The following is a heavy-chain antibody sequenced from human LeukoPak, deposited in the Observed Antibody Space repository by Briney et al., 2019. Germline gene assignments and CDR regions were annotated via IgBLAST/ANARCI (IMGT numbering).Heavy chain of an antibody. CDR2: IYTSGST. Sequence: SETLPLTCTVSGGSISSYYWSWFRQPAGKGLEWIGRIYTSGSTNYNPSLKTRVTMSVDTSRNQFSLKLRSVTAADTAVYYCARAHDSTEIDAFDIWGQGTMVTVSS. CDR3: ARAHDSTEIDAFDI. D-gene: IGHD3-22*01. J-gene: IGHJ3*02. V-gene: IGHV4-4*07. CDR1: GGSISSYY.